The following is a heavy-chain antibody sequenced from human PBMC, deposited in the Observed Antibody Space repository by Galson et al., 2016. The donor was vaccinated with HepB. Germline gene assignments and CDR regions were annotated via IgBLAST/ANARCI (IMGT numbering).Heavy chain of an antibody. CDR3: ARPSNSGSYFGY. CDR2: INTGKGNT. V-gene: IGHV1-3*04. J-gene: IGHJ4*02. Sequence: SVKVSCKASGYTFTNHAMHWVRQAPGQSLEWMGWINTGKGNTKYSQKFQDRVTITRDTSASTAYMKLKNLRAEDTAVYSCARPSNSGSYFGYWGQGILVTVSS. D-gene: IGHD1-26*01. CDR1: GYTFTNHA.